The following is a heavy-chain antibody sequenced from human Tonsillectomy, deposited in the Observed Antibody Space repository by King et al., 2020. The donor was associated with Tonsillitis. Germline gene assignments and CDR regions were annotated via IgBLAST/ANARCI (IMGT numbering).Heavy chain of an antibody. Sequence: VQLVESGGGLVQPGGSLRLSCAASGFTVSSYWMHWVRQAPGKGPVWVSRINNDGSGTSYADSVKGRFTISRDNAKNTVYLQVNSLRAEDTAVYYCARVQEYYCVDHWGQGTLVSVSS. D-gene: IGHD2/OR15-2a*01. CDR1: GFTVSSYW. CDR2: INNDGSGT. V-gene: IGHV3-74*01. J-gene: IGHJ4*02. CDR3: ARVQEYYCVDH.